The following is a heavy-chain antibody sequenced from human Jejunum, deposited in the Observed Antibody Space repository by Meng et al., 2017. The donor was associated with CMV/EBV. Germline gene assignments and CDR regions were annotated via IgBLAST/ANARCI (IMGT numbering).Heavy chain of an antibody. Sequence: VQVPQWGAGLLNSPWTLSRTCAVYGGSLSRYYWTWIRQIPGKGLEWIGEISHGGITNHNPSLKSRVTLLIDTSKNQFSLKLSSVTAADTAVYYCGMERVNWGQGILVTVSS. D-gene: IGHD1-1*01. CDR2: ISHGGIT. CDR1: GGSLSRYY. CDR3: GMERVN. V-gene: IGHV4-34*01. J-gene: IGHJ4*02.